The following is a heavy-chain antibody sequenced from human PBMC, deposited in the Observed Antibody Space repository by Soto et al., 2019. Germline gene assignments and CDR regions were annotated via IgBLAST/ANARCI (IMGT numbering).Heavy chain of an antibody. Sequence: PSQPLSLACAISGDSVSGNSAACNFIRQSPSRGLEWLGRTYYRSRWYNDYAVSVKSRITVTPDTSKNQFSLHLNSVTPEDTAVYYCARESPYYVSSDSYLDYWGQGALVTVSS. CDR3: ARESPYYVSSDSYLDY. D-gene: IGHD3-16*01. CDR1: GDSVSGNSAA. CDR2: TYYRSRWYN. J-gene: IGHJ4*02. V-gene: IGHV6-1*01.